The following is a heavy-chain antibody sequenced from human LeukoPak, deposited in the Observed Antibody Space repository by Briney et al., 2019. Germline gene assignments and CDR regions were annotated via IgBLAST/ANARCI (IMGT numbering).Heavy chain of an antibody. CDR1: VYTFTSYY. CDR3: ARDPGGYFYPGGFDY. J-gene: IGHJ4*02. D-gene: IGHD2-2*03. Sequence: GASVMVSCKASVYTFTSYYMHWVRQAPGQGLAWMGRINPSGGSTSYAQKCQGRVTMTRDTSTSTVYMELSSLRSEDTAVYYCARDPGGYFYPGGFDYWGQGTLVTVSS. V-gene: IGHV1-46*01. CDR2: INPSGGST.